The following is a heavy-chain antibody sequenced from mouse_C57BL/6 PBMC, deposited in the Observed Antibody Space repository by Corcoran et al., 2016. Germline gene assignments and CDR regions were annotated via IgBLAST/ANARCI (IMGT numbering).Heavy chain of an antibody. CDR1: GYTFTTYG. CDR3: ARQDFYFDY. V-gene: IGHV9-3*01. CDR2: INTYSGVP. J-gene: IGHJ2*01. Sequence: QIQLVQSGPELKKPGETVKISCKASGYTFTTYGMSWVKQAPGKGLKWMGWINTYSGVPTYADDFKGRFAFSLETSASTAYLQINNLKNEDTATYCCARQDFYFDYWGQGTTLTVSS.